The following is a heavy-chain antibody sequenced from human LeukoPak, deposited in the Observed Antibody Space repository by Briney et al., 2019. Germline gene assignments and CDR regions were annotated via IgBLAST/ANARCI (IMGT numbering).Heavy chain of an antibody. V-gene: IGHV3-48*02. Sequence: GGSLRLSCAASGFTFSSHLMNWVRQAPGKGLEWVSYISYSSSAIYYADSVKGRFTISRDNAKNSLYLRMNSLRDEDTAVYYCARDSYGSSGYYYVSDYWGQGTLVTVSS. CDR3: ARDSYGSSGYYYVSDY. D-gene: IGHD3-22*01. J-gene: IGHJ4*02. CDR2: ISYSSSAI. CDR1: GFTFSSHL.